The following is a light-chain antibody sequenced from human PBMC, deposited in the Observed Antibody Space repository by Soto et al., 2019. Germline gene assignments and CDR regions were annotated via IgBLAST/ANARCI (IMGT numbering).Light chain of an antibody. CDR2: SNS. J-gene: IGLJ3*02. CDR1: DSNIGSNT. CDR3: AAWDDSLNGRAV. Sequence: QSVLTQPPSASGTPGQRVTISCSGSDSNIGSNTVNWYQQVPGTAPKLLIYSNSQRPSGVPDRFSGSKSGTSASLAISGLQAEDEGYDYCAAWDDSLNGRAVFGGGTKLTVL. V-gene: IGLV1-44*01.